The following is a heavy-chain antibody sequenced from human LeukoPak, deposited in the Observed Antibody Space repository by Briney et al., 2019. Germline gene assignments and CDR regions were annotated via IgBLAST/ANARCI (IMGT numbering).Heavy chain of an antibody. CDR2: IYYSGST. D-gene: IGHD4-23*01. Sequence: SETLSLTCTVSGGSISSYYWSWIRQPPGKGLEWIGYIYYSGSTNYNPSLKSRVTISVDTSKNQFSLKLSSVTAADTAVYYCARALDYGGPSEVDYWGQGTLVTVSS. CDR1: GGSISSYY. J-gene: IGHJ4*02. V-gene: IGHV4-59*01. CDR3: ARALDYGGPSEVDY.